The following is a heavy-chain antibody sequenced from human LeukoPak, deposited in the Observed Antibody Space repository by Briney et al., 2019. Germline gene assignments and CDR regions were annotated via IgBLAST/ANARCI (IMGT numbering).Heavy chain of an antibody. Sequence: ASVKVSCKASGYTSTGYYMHWVRQAPGQGLEWMGWINPNSGGTNYAQKFQGRVTMTRDTSISTAYMELSRLRSDDTAVYYCARDRSSGWYSIYYYYMDVWGKGTTVTISS. CDR3: ARDRSSGWYSIYYYYMDV. D-gene: IGHD6-19*01. CDR1: GYTSTGYY. CDR2: INPNSGGT. J-gene: IGHJ6*03. V-gene: IGHV1-2*02.